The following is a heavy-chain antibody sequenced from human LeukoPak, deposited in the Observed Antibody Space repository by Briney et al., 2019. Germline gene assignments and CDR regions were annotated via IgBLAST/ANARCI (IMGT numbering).Heavy chain of an antibody. CDR3: ARASSPHRAQLLWFGDNWFDP. V-gene: IGHV1-69*06. D-gene: IGHD3-10*01. CDR1: GGTFSSYA. J-gene: IGHJ5*02. CDR2: IIPIFGTA. Sequence: ASVKVSCKASGGTFSSYAISWVRQAPGQGLEWMGGIIPIFGTANYAQKFQGRVTITADKSTSTAYMGLSSLKSEDTAVYYCARASSPHRAQLLWFGDNWFDPWGQGTLVTVS.